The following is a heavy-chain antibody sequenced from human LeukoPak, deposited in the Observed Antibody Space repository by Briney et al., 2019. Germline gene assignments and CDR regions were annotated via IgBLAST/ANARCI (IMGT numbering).Heavy chain of an antibody. CDR3: ARATTIYGDLFDY. CDR2: IYYSGSN. Sequence: SETLSLTCTVSGGSISSYYWSWIRQPPGKGLEWVGYIYYSGSNNYNPSLKSRVTISVDTSKSQFSLKLSSVTDADTALYYCARATTIYGDLFDYWGQGTVVTVSS. J-gene: IGHJ4*02. V-gene: IGHV4-59*01. D-gene: IGHD4-17*01. CDR1: GGSISSYY.